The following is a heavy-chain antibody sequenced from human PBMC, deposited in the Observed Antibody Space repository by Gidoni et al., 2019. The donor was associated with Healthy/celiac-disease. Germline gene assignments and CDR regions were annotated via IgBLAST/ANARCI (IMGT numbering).Heavy chain of an antibody. CDR3: AKDYAADYYYYYMDV. J-gene: IGHJ6*03. CDR2: ISWNSGSI. Sequence: EVQLVESGGGLVQPGRSLRLSCAASGFTFDDYAMHWVRQAPGKGLEWVSGISWNSGSIGYADSVKGRFTISRDNAKNSLYLQMNSLRAEDTALYYCAKDYAADYYYYYMDVWGKGTTVTVSS. D-gene: IGHD2-15*01. V-gene: IGHV3-9*01. CDR1: GFTFDDYA.